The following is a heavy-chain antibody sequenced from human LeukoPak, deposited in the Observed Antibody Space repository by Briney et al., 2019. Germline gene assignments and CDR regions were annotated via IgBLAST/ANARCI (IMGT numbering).Heavy chain of an antibody. CDR1: GYTFTGYY. CDR3: ARAYSGPTGYFDY. D-gene: IGHD5-12*01. J-gene: IGHJ4*02. V-gene: IGHV1-46*01. CDR2: INPSGGST. Sequence: GASVKVSCKDSGYTFTGYYMHWVRRAPGQGLEWMGIINPSGGSTSYAQKFQGRVTMTRDTSTSTVYMELSSLRSEDTAVYYCARAYSGPTGYFDYWGQGTLVTVSS.